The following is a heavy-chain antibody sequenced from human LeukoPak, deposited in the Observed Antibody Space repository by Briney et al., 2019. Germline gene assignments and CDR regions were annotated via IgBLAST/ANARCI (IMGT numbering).Heavy chain of an antibody. V-gene: IGHV4-30-4*01. J-gene: IGHJ3*02. CDR1: GGSISSGDYY. CDR2: IYYSGST. CDR3: ARDAGYSSSWYTQDAFDI. D-gene: IGHD6-13*01. Sequence: SETLSLTCTVSGGSISSGDYYWSWIRQPPGKGLEWIGYIYYSGSTYYNPSLKSRVTISVDTSKNQFSLKLSSVTAADTAVYYCARDAGYSSSWYTQDAFDIWGQGTMVTVSS.